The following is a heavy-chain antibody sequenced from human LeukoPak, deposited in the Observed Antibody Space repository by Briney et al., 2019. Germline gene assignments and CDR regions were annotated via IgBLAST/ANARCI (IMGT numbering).Heavy chain of an antibody. V-gene: IGHV4-34*01. CDR3: ARGDEIF. CDR1: GGSFSGYY. D-gene: IGHD6-6*01. Sequence: SETLSLTCAVYGGSFSGYYWSWIRQPPGKGLEWIGEINHSGSTNYNPSLKSRVTISVDTSKNQFSLKLSSVTAADTAVYYCARGDEIFWGQGTMVTVSS. J-gene: IGHJ3*01. CDR2: INHSGST.